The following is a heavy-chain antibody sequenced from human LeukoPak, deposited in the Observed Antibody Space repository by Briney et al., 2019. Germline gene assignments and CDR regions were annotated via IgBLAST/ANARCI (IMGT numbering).Heavy chain of an antibody. Sequence: SETLSLTCTVSGDSISSSSYYWGWIRQPPGKGLEWIGSIYYSGSTSYNPSLKSRVTISLDTSKNQFSLKLTSVTAADTAVYYCARKGYSISWYSPWGQGTPVTVSS. D-gene: IGHD6-13*01. CDR2: IYYSGST. V-gene: IGHV4-39*07. CDR3: ARKGYSISWYSP. J-gene: IGHJ5*02. CDR1: GDSISSSSYY.